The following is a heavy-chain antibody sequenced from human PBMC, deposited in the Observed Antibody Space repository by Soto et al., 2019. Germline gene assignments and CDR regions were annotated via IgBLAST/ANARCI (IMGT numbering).Heavy chain of an antibody. D-gene: IGHD3-10*01. CDR3: ARATQVWRVRGVPYYYGMDV. Sequence: SETLSLTCTVSGGSISSGGYYWSWIRQHPGKGLEWIGYIYYSGRTYYNPALKGRVTISGDTSKNQFSLKLSLLTAADTAVYYCARATQVWRVRGVPYYYGMDVWGQGTTVTVSS. V-gene: IGHV4-31*03. CDR1: GGSISSGGYY. CDR2: IYYSGRT. J-gene: IGHJ6*02.